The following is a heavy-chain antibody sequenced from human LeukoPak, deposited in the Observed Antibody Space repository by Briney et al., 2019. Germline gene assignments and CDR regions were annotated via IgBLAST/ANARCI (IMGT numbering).Heavy chain of an antibody. CDR2: ISAYNGNT. J-gene: IGHJ6*02. D-gene: IGHD6-13*01. CDR3: AREGVLIAAAGRYYYYGMDV. V-gene: IGHV1-18*01. Sequence: ASVKVSCKASGYTFTSYGISWVRQAPGQGLEWMGWISAYNGNTNYAQTLQGRVTMTTDTSTSTAYMELRSLRSDDTAVYYCAREGVLIAAAGRYYYYGMDVWGQGTTVTVSS. CDR1: GYTFTSYG.